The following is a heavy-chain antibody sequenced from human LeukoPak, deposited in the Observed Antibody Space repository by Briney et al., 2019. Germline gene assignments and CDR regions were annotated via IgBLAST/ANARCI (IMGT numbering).Heavy chain of an antibody. D-gene: IGHD6-13*01. CDR3: AKLWADDSKNQQPV. J-gene: IGHJ4*02. Sequence: PGGSLRLSCAGSGFSISNYGMNWVRQAPGKGLEWLSYIRSDSSTKYYADSVEGRFTISRDNAQNSLYLQMNSLRAEDRAVYFCAKLWADDSKNQQPVWGQGTLVTVSS. CDR1: GFSISNYG. CDR2: IRSDSSTK. V-gene: IGHV3-48*01.